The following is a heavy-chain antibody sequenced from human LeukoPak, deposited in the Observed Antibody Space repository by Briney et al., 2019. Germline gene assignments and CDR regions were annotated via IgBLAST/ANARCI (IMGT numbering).Heavy chain of an antibody. CDR1: GGSISSSSYY. CDR2: NYYSGST. CDR3: ARQVDYYDSSGYLGYYFDY. J-gene: IGHJ4*02. V-gene: IGHV4-39*01. D-gene: IGHD3-22*01. Sequence: PSETLSLTCTVSGGSISSSSYYWGWIRQPPGKGLEWIGSNYYSGSTYYNPSLKSRVTISVDTSKNQFSLKLSSVTAADTAVYYCARQVDYYDSSGYLGYYFDYWGQGALVTVSS.